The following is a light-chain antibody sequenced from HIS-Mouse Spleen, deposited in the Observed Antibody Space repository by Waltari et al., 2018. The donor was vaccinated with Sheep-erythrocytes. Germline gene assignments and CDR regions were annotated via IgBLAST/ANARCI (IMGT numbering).Light chain of an antibody. Sequence: QSALTQPASVSGSPGQSITISCTGTSSDVGGYNYVSWYQPHPGKAPKLMIYEVSNRHAGVSNRFSGSKSGTTASLTISGLQAEDEADYYCSSYTSSSTLVFGGGTKLTVL. CDR1: SSDVGGYNY. CDR3: SSYTSSSTLV. V-gene: IGLV2-14*01. J-gene: IGLJ2*01. CDR2: EVS.